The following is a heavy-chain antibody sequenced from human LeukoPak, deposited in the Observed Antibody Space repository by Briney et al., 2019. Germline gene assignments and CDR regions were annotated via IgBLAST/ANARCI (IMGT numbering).Heavy chain of an antibody. CDR2: IYYSGST. D-gene: IGHD1-20*01. J-gene: IGHJ4*02. V-gene: IGHV4-30-4*01. CDR1: GGSISSGDYY. Sequence: SETLSLTCTVSGGSISSGDYYWSWIRQPPGKGLEWIGYIYYSGSTYYNPSLKSRVTISVDTSKNQFSLKLSSVTAADTAVYYCASVEGITGRDYWGQGTLVTVSS. CDR3: ASVEGITGRDY.